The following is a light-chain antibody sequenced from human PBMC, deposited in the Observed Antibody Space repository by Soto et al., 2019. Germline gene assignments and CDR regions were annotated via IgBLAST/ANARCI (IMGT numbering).Light chain of an antibody. CDR3: QQSYSTPRT. CDR1: QSIITY. CDR2: AAS. Sequence: DIQMTQSPSSLSASVGDRVTITCRASQSIITYLNWYQQKPGKAPKLLIYAASSLQSGVPSRFSGSGSGTDFTLTIGSLQPEDFATYYCQQSYSTPRTFGGGTKVDIK. J-gene: IGKJ4*01. V-gene: IGKV1-39*01.